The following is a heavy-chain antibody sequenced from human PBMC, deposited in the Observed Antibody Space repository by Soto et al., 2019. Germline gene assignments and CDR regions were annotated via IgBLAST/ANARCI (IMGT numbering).Heavy chain of an antibody. CDR2: ISAYNGNT. D-gene: IGHD1-26*01. CDR3: ARDKDRVELGGNYYYIMDV. CDR1: GYTFTSYG. J-gene: IGHJ6*02. Sequence: ASVKVSCKASGYTFTSYGISWVRQAPGQGLEWRGWISAYNGNTNYAQKLQGRVAMTTDTSTSTAYMELRSLRSDDTAVYYCARDKDRVELGGNYYYIMDVWGQGTTVTSP. V-gene: IGHV1-18*01.